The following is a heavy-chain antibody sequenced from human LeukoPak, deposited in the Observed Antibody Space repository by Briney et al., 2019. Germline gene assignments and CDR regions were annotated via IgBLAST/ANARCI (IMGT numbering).Heavy chain of an antibody. J-gene: IGHJ4*02. D-gene: IGHD3-10*01. CDR1: GFTFSSYS. Sequence: PGGSLRLSCAASGFTFSSYSMNWVRQAPGKGLEWVSSISSSSSYIYYADSVKGRFTISRDNAKNSLYLQMNSLRVEDTAVYYCASSELEGIRGFDYWGQGTLVTVSS. V-gene: IGHV3-21*01. CDR3: ASSELEGIRGFDY. CDR2: ISSSSSYI.